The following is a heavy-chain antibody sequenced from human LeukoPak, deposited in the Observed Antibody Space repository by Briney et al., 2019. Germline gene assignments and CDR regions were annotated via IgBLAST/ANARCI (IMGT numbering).Heavy chain of an antibody. CDR3: AKSGSTSWYLDY. D-gene: IGHD6-13*01. V-gene: IGHV3-30-3*02. J-gene: IGHJ4*02. CDR2: ISYDGSNK. Sequence: GGSLRLSCAASGFTFSSYAMHWVRQAPGKGLEWVAVISYDGSNKYYADPVKGRFTISRDNSKNTLYLQMNSLRAEDTAVYYCAKSGSTSWYLDYWGQGTLVTVSS. CDR1: GFTFSSYA.